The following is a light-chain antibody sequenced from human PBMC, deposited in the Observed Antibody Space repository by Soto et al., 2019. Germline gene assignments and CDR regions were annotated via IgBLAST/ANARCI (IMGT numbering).Light chain of an antibody. CDR1: QSVSSSY. CDR2: GAS. CDR3: QQYGSSQLT. V-gene: IGKV3-20*01. J-gene: IGKJ4*01. Sequence: EIVLTQSPCTLSLSPGERATRSCRASQSVSSSYLAWYQRKPGQAPRLLIYGASSRATGIPDRFSGSGSGTDFTLTISRLEPEHFAVYYCQQYGSSQLTFGGGTKVDIK.